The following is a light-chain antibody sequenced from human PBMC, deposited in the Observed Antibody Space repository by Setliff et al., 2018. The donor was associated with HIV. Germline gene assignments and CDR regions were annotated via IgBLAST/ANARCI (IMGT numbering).Light chain of an antibody. CDR3: QSYGESLRGSYV. J-gene: IGLJ1*01. CDR1: KSNIGAGYD. V-gene: IGLV1-40*01. CDR2: GDT. Sequence: QSVLTQPPSVSGAPGQRVTISCTGTKSNIGAGYDVHWYQHLPGTAPKLLIYGDTNRPSGVPDRFSASKSGTSASLAITGLQAEDEADYYCQSYGESLRGSYVFGTGTKVTVL.